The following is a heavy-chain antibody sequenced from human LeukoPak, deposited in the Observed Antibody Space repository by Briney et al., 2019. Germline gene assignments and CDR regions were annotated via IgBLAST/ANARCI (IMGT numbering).Heavy chain of an antibody. J-gene: IGHJ4*02. CDR1: GGSISSYY. V-gene: IGHV4-59*01. Sequence: SETLSLTCTVSGGSISSYYWSWIRQPPGKGLEWIGYIYYSGSTNYNPSLKSRVTISVDTSKNQFSLKLSSVTAADTAMYYCARDLTTVADYWGQGTLVTVSS. CDR3: ARDLTTVADY. CDR2: IYYSGST. D-gene: IGHD4-23*01.